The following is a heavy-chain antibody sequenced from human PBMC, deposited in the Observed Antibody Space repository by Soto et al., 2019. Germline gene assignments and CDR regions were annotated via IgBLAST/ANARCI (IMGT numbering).Heavy chain of an antibody. D-gene: IGHD4-17*01. CDR2: IYYSGST. J-gene: IGHJ4*02. Sequence: PSETLSLTCTVSGGSISSGGYYWSWIRQHPGKGLEWIGYIYYSGSTYYNPSLKSRVTISVDTSKNQFSLKLSSVTAADTAVYYRARADYGDFFFDYWGQGTLVTVSS. CDR3: ARADYGDFFFDY. V-gene: IGHV4-31*03. CDR1: GGSISSGGYY.